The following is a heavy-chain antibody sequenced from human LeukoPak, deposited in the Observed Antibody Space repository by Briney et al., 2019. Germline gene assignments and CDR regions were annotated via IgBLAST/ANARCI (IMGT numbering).Heavy chain of an antibody. V-gene: IGHV4-59*01. CDR1: GGSISRSY. J-gene: IGHJ4*02. CDR2: IYYSGST. D-gene: IGHD6-13*01. CDR3: ARSLIAAAGYGVGYFDY. Sequence: PSETLSLTCTVSGGSISRSYWSWIRQPPGKGLEWIGYIYYSGSTNYNPSLKSRVTISVDTSKNQFSLKLSSVTAADTAVYYCARSLIAAAGYGVGYFDYWGQGTLVTVSS.